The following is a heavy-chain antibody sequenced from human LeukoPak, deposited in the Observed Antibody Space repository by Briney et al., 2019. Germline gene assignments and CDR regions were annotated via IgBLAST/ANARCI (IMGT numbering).Heavy chain of an antibody. D-gene: IGHD2-15*01. CDR1: GGSFSGYY. CDR2: INHSGST. CDR3: ARGSLLGYCSGGSCFTDAFDI. Sequence: SETLSLTCAVYGGSFSGYYWSWIRQPPGKGLEWIGEINHSGSTNYNPSLKSRVTISVDTSKNQFSLKLSSVTAADTAVYYCARGSLLGYCSGGSCFTDAFDIWGQGTMVTVSS. V-gene: IGHV4-34*01. J-gene: IGHJ3*02.